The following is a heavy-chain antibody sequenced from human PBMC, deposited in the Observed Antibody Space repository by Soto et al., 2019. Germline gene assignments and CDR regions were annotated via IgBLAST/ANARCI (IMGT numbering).Heavy chain of an antibody. CDR3: ARVLWFGELSLYFDY. Sequence: SETLSLTCTVSGGSISSSSYYWGWIRQPPGKGLEWIGSIYYSGSTYYNPSLKSRVTIPVDTSKNQFSLKLSAVTAADTAVYYCARVLWFGELSLYFDYWXQGTLVTVSS. CDR2: IYYSGST. D-gene: IGHD3-10*01. V-gene: IGHV4-39*01. J-gene: IGHJ4*02. CDR1: GGSISSSSYY.